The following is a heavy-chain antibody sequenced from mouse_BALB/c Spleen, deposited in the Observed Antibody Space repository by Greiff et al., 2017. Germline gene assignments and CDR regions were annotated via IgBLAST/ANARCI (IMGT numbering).Heavy chain of an antibody. D-gene: IGHD2-4*01. CDR1: GFDFSRYW. CDR3: ARRGTMRDYFDY. V-gene: IGHV4-1*02. CDR2: INPDSSTI. J-gene: IGHJ2*01. Sequence: EVKVIESGGGLVQPGGSLKLSCAASGFDFSRYWMRWVRQSPGTGLEWIGEINPDSSTINYTPSLKDKFIISRDNAKNTLYLQMSKVRSEDTALYYCARRGTMRDYFDYWGQGTTHTVAS.